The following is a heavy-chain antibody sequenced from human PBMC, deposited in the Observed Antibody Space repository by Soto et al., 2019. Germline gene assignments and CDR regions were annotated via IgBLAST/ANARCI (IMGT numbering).Heavy chain of an antibody. J-gene: IGHJ4*02. CDR2: ISGGSTTI. Sequence: EVQLVQSGGGLVQPGGSLRLSCVASGFAFSPYSMNWVRQAPGKGLEWVSSISGGSTTIYYADSVKGRFTVSRDNDKYSLYLQMNSLRAEDTAVYYCARRYGTYSDNWGQGTPVTVSS. CDR1: GFAFSPYS. CDR3: ARRYGTYSDN. D-gene: IGHD2-21*01. V-gene: IGHV3-48*01.